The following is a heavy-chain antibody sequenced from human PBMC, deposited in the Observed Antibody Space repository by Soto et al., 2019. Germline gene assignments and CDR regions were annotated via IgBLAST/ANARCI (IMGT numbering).Heavy chain of an antibody. D-gene: IGHD3-10*01. J-gene: IGHJ6*02. CDR2: INHSGST. CDR3: ARILVTMVRGVIINYYYYGMDV. V-gene: IGHV4-34*01. Sequence: SETLSLTCAVYGGSFSCYYWSWIRQPPGKGPAWIGEINHSGSTNYNPSLKSRVTISVDTSKNQFPLKLSSVTAADTAVYYCARILVTMVRGVIINYYYYGMDVWGQGTTVTVSS. CDR1: GGSFSCYY.